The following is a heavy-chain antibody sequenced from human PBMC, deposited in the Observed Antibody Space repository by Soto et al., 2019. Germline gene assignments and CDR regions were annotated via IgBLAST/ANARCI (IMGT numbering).Heavy chain of an antibody. D-gene: IGHD3-9*01. CDR1: GGSISRSNW. Sequence: LSLTCAVSGGSISRSNWWSWVRQPPGKGLEWIGEIYHSGSTNYHPSLKSRVTISVDKSKNQFSLKLTSLTAADTAVYYCARSITFDWLFFDNWGQGTLVTVSS. V-gene: IGHV4-4*02. CDR2: IYHSGST. CDR3: ARSITFDWLFFDN. J-gene: IGHJ4*02.